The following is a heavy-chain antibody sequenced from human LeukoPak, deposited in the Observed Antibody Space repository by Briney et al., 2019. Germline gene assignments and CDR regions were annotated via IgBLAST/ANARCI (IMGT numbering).Heavy chain of an antibody. CDR3: AKEKPPKLTRPLYFDY. D-gene: IGHD4/OR15-4a*01. CDR1: GFTFDDYA. CDR2: ISWNSGSI. V-gene: IGHV3-9*01. Sequence: SGGSLRLSCAASGFTFDDYAMHWVRQAPGKGLEWVSGISWNSGSIGYADSVKGRFTISRDNAKNSLYLQMNSLRAEDTALYYCAKEKPPKLTRPLYFDYWGQGTLVTVSS. J-gene: IGHJ4*02.